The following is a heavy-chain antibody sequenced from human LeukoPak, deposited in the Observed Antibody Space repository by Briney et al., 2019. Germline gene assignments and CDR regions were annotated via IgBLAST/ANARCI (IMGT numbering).Heavy chain of an antibody. V-gene: IGHV1-24*01. CDR1: GNTPTELS. CDR3: ATFAIFGVFTYAFDV. J-gene: IGHJ3*01. CDR2: FDPEDVEI. Sequence: ASVKVSCKLSGNTPTELSMHWVRQVPGKGLEWMGGFDPEDVEIIYAQKFKGRVTMTEDTFTDTAYMELSSLKSEDTAVYYCATFAIFGVFTYAFDVWGQGTMVTVSS. D-gene: IGHD3-3*01.